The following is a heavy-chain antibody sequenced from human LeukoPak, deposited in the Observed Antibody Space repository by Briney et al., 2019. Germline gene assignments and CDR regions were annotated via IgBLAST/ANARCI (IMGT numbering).Heavy chain of an antibody. CDR1: GVSISSDKYY. J-gene: IGHJ3*02. Sequence: KASETLSLTCTVSGVSISSDKYYWSWIRQRPGKGLEWIGYMYYSGSTSYNPSLKSRVSISLGTPKNQFSLKLTSVTAADTVVYYCATPYCGTISCLDVFDIWGQGTMVTVSS. D-gene: IGHD2-21*01. CDR2: MYYSGST. CDR3: ATPYCGTISCLDVFDI. V-gene: IGHV4-31*03.